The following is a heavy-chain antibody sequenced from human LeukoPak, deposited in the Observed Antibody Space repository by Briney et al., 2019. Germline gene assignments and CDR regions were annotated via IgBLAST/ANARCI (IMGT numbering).Heavy chain of an antibody. D-gene: IGHD3/OR15-3a*01. CDR3: PKEPTSSGLYPPVRADP. CDR1: GFTFSNYA. J-gene: IGHJ5*02. Sequence: PGGSLRLSCAASGFTFSNYAMSWVRQAPGKGLEWVSVISATGGSAYYADSVKGRFTISRDNSKNTLYLKMNSLRDEDTAVYYRPKEPTSSGLYPPVRADPRGQGTLVTVSS. CDR2: ISATGGSA. V-gene: IGHV3-23*01.